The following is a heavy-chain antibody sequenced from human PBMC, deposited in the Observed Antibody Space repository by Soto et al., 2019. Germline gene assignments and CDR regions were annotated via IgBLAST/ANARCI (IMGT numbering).Heavy chain of an antibody. Sequence: AAVKGSCKASGYTFTIYGISWVRQAPGQGLEWMGWISTYNGNTKYAQKLQGRVTMTTDTSTSTAYMELRSLRSDDTAVFYCAREMVRGVGSDYWGQGTLVTVSS. V-gene: IGHV1-18*01. CDR3: AREMVRGVGSDY. D-gene: IGHD3-10*01. CDR2: ISTYNGNT. J-gene: IGHJ4*02. CDR1: GYTFTIYG.